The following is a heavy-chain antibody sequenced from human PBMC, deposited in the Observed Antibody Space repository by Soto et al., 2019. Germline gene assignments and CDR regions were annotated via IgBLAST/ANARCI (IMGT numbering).Heavy chain of an antibody. CDR2: IDWDDDK. V-gene: IGHV2-70*01. CDR1: GFSLSTSGMC. Sequence: GSGPTLVNPTQTLTLTCTFSGFSLSTSGMCVSWNSQPPGKALEWLALIDWDDDKYYSTSLKTRLTISKDTSKNQVVLTMTNMDPVDTSTYFCARMCGYSDYYGMDVWGQGTTVTVSS. CDR3: ARMCGYSDYYGMDV. D-gene: IGHD5-18*01. J-gene: IGHJ6*02.